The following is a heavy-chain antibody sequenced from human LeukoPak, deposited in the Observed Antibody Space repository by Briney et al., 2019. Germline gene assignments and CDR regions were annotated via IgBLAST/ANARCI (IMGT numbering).Heavy chain of an antibody. CDR3: AKGGKWDVTPFDY. CDR1: GFTFTSYS. Sequence: GGSLRLSCAASGFTFTSYSMNWVRQAPGKGLEWVSTISGGGGSTYYADSVKGRFTISRDNSKNTLYLQVNSLRAEDTAVYYCAKGGKWDVTPFDYWGQGTLVSVSS. V-gene: IGHV3-23*01. CDR2: ISGGGGST. J-gene: IGHJ4*02. D-gene: IGHD1-26*01.